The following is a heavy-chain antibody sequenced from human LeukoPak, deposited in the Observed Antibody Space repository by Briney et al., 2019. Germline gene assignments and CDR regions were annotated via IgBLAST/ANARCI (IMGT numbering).Heavy chain of an antibody. V-gene: IGHV3-23*01. CDR3: AKGSF. J-gene: IGHJ4*02. Sequence: GGSLRLSCVVSGFTFSTSAMSWVRQAPGKGLEWVSGISESGGSTYYADSVKGRFTSSRDNSKNTLYLQMNNLRAEDTAAYYCAKGSFWGQGTLVTVYS. CDR1: GFTFSTSA. D-gene: IGHD3-10*01. CDR2: ISESGGST.